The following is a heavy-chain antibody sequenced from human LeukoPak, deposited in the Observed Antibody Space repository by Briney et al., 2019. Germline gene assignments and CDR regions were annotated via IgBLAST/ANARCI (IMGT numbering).Heavy chain of an antibody. Sequence: PGGSLRLSCAASGLTFSSYAMSWVRQAPGKGLEWVSAISGSGGSTYYADSVKGRFTISRDNSKNTLYLQMNSLRAEDTAVYYCAKDQSKVRSPGKNWFDPWGQGTLVTVSS. CDR2: ISGSGGST. V-gene: IGHV3-23*01. J-gene: IGHJ5*02. D-gene: IGHD3-10*01. CDR3: AKDQSKVRSPGKNWFDP. CDR1: GLTFSSYA.